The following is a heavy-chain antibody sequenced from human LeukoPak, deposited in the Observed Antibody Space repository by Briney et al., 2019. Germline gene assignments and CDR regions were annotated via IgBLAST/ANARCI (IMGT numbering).Heavy chain of an antibody. J-gene: IGHJ5*02. V-gene: IGHV4-59*08. D-gene: IGHD2-2*01. CDR2: IYYSGST. Sequence: SETLSLTCTVSGGSISSYYWTWIRQPPGKGLEWIGYIYYSGSTVYNPSLKSRVTISVATSKNQFSLKLTSVTAADTAVYYCARQIGYCSSTSCNWFDPWGQGTLVTVSS. CDR3: ARQIGYCSSTSCNWFDP. CDR1: GGSISSYY.